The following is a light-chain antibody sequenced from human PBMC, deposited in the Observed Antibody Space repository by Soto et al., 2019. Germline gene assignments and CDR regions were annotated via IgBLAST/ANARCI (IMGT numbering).Light chain of an antibody. Sequence: EIVLTQSPCTLSLSPGDRATISCRASQSVYSSYVAWYQQKPGQAPRLLIYGASSRATGIPDRFSGSGSGTDFTLTISRLEPEDFAVYYCQQYGSSPLTFGGGTKVEIK. CDR1: QSVYSSY. CDR2: GAS. CDR3: QQYGSSPLT. V-gene: IGKV3-20*01. J-gene: IGKJ4*01.